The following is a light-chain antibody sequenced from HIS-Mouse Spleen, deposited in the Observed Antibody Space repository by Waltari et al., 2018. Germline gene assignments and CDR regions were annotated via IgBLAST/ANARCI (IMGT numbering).Light chain of an antibody. CDR2: EVS. CDR1: SSDVGGYNY. J-gene: IGLJ2*01. CDR3: SSYTSSSTHVV. Sequence: QSALTQPASVSGSPGQSITISCTGPSSDVGGYNYVSWYQHHPGKAPKLMIYEVSNRPSGVSNRFSGSKSGNTASLTISGLQAEDEADYYCSSYTSSSTHVVFGGGTKLTVL. V-gene: IGLV2-14*01.